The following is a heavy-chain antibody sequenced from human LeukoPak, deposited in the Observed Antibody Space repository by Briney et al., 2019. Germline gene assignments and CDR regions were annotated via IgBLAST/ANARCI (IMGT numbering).Heavy chain of an antibody. CDR1: GFTFSSYA. V-gene: IGHV3-30*04. Sequence: GRSLRLSCAASGFTFSSYAMHWVRQAPGKGLEWVAAISFDGSNEYYADSVKGRFTISRDNSKNTLFLQMNSLRAGDTAVYYCAKGGGYEAQYYYYYLDVWGKGTTVTISS. CDR2: ISFDGSNE. D-gene: IGHD5-12*01. CDR3: AKGGGYEAQYYYYYLDV. J-gene: IGHJ6*03.